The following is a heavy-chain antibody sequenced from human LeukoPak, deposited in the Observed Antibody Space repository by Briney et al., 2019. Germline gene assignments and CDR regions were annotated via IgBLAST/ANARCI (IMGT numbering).Heavy chain of an antibody. V-gene: IGHV3-30*02. J-gene: IGHJ4*02. Sequence: GGSLRLSCAASGFTFSSYAMSWVRQAPGKGLEWVAFIRYDASNKYYTDSVKGRFTISRDNSKNTLYLQMNSLRPEDTAVYYCAKASAIDYWGQGTLVTVSS. CDR1: GFTFSSYA. CDR2: IRYDASNK. CDR3: AKASAIDY.